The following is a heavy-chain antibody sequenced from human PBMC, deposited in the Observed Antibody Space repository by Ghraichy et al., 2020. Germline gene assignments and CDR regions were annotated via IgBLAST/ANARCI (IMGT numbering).Heavy chain of an antibody. CDR3: ASGEQWLGWYYYYGMDV. CDR2: INHSGST. V-gene: IGHV4-34*01. J-gene: IGHJ6*02. CDR1: GGSFSGYY. Sequence: SETLSLTCAVYGGSFSGYYWSWIRQPPGKGLEWIGEINHSGSTNYNPSLKSRVTISVDTSKNQFSLKLSSVTAADTAVYYCASGEQWLGWYYYYGMDVWGQGTTVTISS. D-gene: IGHD6-19*01.